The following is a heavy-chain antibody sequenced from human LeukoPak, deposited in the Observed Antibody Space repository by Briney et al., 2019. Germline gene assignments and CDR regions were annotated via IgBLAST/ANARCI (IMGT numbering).Heavy chain of an antibody. D-gene: IGHD5-18*01. CDR2: IKQDGSEK. CDR3: ARDGYSYEGIYFDY. J-gene: IGHJ4*02. CDR1: GFTFSSYW. Sequence: GGSLRLSCASSGFTFSSYWMSWVRQAPGKGLEWVANIKQDGSEKYYVDPVKGRFTISRDNAKNSLYLQMNSLRAEDTAVYYCARDGYSYEGIYFDYWGQGTLVTVSS. V-gene: IGHV3-7*01.